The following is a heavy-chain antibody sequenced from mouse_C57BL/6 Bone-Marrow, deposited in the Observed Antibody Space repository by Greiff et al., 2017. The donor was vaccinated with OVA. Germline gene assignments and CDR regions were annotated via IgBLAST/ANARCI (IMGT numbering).Heavy chain of an antibody. V-gene: IGHV1-63*01. D-gene: IGHD2-3*01. Sequence: QVQLQQSGAELVRPGTSVKLSCKASGYTFTNYWIGWAKQRPGHGLEWLGDIYPGGGSPNYNEKFKGKATLTAYKSSSTAYMQFSSLTSEDSAIYYCARYSPIYDGYDFDDWGQGTTLTVSS. CDR3: ARYSPIYDGYDFDD. CDR2: IYPGGGSP. J-gene: IGHJ2*01. CDR1: GYTFTNYW.